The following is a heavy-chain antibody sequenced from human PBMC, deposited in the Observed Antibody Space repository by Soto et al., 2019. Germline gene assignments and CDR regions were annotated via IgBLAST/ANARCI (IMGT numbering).Heavy chain of an antibody. D-gene: IGHD3-10*01. CDR1: GFTFSSYG. V-gene: IGHV3-33*01. CDR3: ARDRITMVRGPFDY. Sequence: GGSLRLSCAASGFTFSSYGMHWVRQAPGKGLEWVAVIWYDGSNKYYADSVKGRFTISRDNSKNTLYLQMNSLRAEDTAVYYCARDRITMVRGPFDYWGQGTLVTVSS. CDR2: IWYDGSNK. J-gene: IGHJ4*02.